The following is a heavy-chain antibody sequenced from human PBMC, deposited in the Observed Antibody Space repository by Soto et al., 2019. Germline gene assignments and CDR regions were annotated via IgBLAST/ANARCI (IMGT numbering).Heavy chain of an antibody. CDR3: VRDGTKTLRDWFDP. CDR2: IYATGTT. CDR1: GASISGFY. D-gene: IGHD1-1*01. J-gene: IGHJ5*02. V-gene: IGHV4-4*07. Sequence: PSETLSLTGTVSGASISGFYWCWIRKSAGKGLEWIRRIYATGTTDYNPSLKSRVMMSVDTSKKRFSRKLRSVTAADTAVYYCVRDGTKTLRDWFDPWGQGISVTVS.